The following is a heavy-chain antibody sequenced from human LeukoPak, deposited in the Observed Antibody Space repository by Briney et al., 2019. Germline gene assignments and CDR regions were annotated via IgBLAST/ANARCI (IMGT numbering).Heavy chain of an antibody. Sequence: SETLSLTCAVYGGSFSGYYWSWIRQPPGKGLEWIGEINHSGSTNYNSSLKSRVTISVDTSKNQFSLKLSSVTAADTAVYYCARGQSGSYYGFDYWGQGTLVTVSS. V-gene: IGHV4-34*01. CDR2: INHSGST. D-gene: IGHD1-26*01. CDR1: GGSFSGYY. CDR3: ARGQSGSYYGFDY. J-gene: IGHJ4*02.